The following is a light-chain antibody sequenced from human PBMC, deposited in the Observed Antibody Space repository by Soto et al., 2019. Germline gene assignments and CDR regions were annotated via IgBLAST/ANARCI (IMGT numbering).Light chain of an antibody. J-gene: IGKJ1*01. CDR1: QSVTSSY. CDR2: EAS. Sequence: EIVLTQSPATLSLSPGERATLSCRASQSVTSSYLAWYQQKPGQPPRLVISEASTRATGIPDRFSGSGSGTDFTLTISSLDPEDFAVYYCQQFGRSPPSWTFGQGTKVEI. CDR3: QQFGRSPPSWT. V-gene: IGKV3-20*01.